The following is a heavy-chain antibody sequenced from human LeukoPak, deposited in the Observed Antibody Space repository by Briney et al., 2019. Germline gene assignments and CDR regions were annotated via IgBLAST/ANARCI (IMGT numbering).Heavy chain of an antibody. CDR2: IYHSGST. J-gene: IGHJ4*02. CDR3: ARGYSYGGVDY. CDR1: GGSFSGYY. Sequence: SETLSLTCAVYGGSFSGYYWSWIRQPPGKGLEWIGYIYHSGSTYYNPSLKSRVTISVDRSKNQFSLKLSSVTAADTAVYYCARGYSYGGVDYWGQGTLVTVSS. V-gene: IGHV4-34*01. D-gene: IGHD5-18*01.